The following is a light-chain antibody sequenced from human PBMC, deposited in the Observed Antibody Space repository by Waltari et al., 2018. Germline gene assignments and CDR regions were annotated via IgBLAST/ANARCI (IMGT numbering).Light chain of an antibody. V-gene: IGKV2-28*01. CDR1: QSLLHSNGYKY. J-gene: IGKJ2*01. CDR2: LGS. CDR3: MQALQTPYT. Sequence: DIVVPQSPLSLPVTPGEPASISCRSSQSLLHSNGYKYLDWYLQRPGQSPQLLIYLGSNRASGVPDRFSGSGSGTDFTLKISRVEAEDIGVYYCMQALQTPYTFGQGTQLDIK.